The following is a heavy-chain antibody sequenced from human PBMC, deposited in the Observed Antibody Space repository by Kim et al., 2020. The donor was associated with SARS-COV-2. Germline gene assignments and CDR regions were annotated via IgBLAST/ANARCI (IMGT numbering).Heavy chain of an antibody. Sequence: GGSLRLSCAASGFTFSSYWMHWVRQAPGKGLVWVSRINSDGSTTNYADSVKGRFTISRDNAKNTLYLQMNSLRAEDTAVYYCASRRYTGTYYYFDSWGQGILVVVSS. V-gene: IGHV3-74*01. CDR1: GFTFSSYW. CDR2: INSDGSTT. D-gene: IGHD1-26*01. J-gene: IGHJ4*02. CDR3: ASRRYTGTYYYFDS.